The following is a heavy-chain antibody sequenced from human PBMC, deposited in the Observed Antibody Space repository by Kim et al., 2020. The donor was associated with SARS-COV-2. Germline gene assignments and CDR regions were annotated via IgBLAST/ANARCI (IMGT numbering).Heavy chain of an antibody. Sequence: GGSLRLSCAASGFTFSSYSMNWVRQAPGKGLEWVSYISSSSSTIYYADSVKGRFTISRDNAKNSLYLQMNSLRDEDTAVYYCAREDYYDSSGYPLFDYWGQGTLVTVSS. D-gene: IGHD3-22*01. CDR2: ISSSSSTI. CDR3: AREDYYDSSGYPLFDY. V-gene: IGHV3-48*02. CDR1: GFTFSSYS. J-gene: IGHJ4*02.